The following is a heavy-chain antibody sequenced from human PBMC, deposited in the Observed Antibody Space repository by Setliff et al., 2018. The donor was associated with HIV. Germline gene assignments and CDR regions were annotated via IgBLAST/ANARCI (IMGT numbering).Heavy chain of an antibody. D-gene: IGHD2-21*02. V-gene: IGHV4-59*11. Sequence: PSETLSLTCAVSGVSISSQYWSWIRQPPGKGLEWIGFIYYNVNNNYNPSLKSRVSISVDTSKNQFSLRLSSVTAADTAVYYCTRGGSMTTLTAWGLGTLVTVSS. CDR3: TRGGSMTTLTA. CDR2: IYYNVNN. J-gene: IGHJ4*02. CDR1: GVSISSQY.